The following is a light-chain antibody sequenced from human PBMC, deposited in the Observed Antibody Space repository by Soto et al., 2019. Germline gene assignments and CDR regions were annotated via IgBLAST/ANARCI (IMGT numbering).Light chain of an antibody. CDR3: HSRA. CDR2: KIS. CDR1: QSLVYSDGNTY. Sequence: DVVMTQSPLSLPVTLGQPASISCRSSQSLVYSDGNTYLSWFQQRPXQSPRRLIYKISNRDSGVRGRFSGSGSGTDFTLKISRGEAEYFGVYYCHSRAFGQGTRLEIK. J-gene: IGKJ5*01. V-gene: IGKV2-30*01.